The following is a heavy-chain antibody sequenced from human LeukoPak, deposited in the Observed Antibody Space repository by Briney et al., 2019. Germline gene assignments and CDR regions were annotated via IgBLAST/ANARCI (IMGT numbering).Heavy chain of an antibody. V-gene: IGHV3-73*01. CDR3: SRQRGSYGDYDFDY. D-gene: IGHD4-17*01. J-gene: IGHJ4*02. CDR2: IRSKANTYAT. CDR1: GFTFSGSA. Sequence: GGSLRLSCAASGFTFSGSAMHWVRQASGKGLEWVGRIRSKANTYATAYAASVKGRFTISRDDSKNTAYLQMNSLKTEDTAVYYCSRQRGSYGDYDFDYWGQGTLVTVSS.